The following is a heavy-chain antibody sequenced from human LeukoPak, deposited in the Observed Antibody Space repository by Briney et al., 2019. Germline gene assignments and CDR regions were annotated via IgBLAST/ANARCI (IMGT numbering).Heavy chain of an antibody. CDR1: GFTFSSYA. CDR3: AREDYGDFEPVYFDY. CDR2: ISYDGSNK. J-gene: IGHJ4*02. D-gene: IGHD4-17*01. Sequence: PGGSLRLSCAASGFTFSSYAMHWVRRAPGKGLEWVAVISYDGSNKYYADSVKGRFTISRDNSKNTLYLQMNSLKAEDTAVYYCAREDYGDFEPVYFDYWGQGTLVTVSS. V-gene: IGHV3-30-3*01.